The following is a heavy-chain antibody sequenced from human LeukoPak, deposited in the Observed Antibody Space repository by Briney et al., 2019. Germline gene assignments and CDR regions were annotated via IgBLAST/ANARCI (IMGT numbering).Heavy chain of an antibody. D-gene: IGHD6-6*01. CDR1: GGSISGSSYY. CDR3: ARHGPESSSYDY. CDR2: IYYSGST. Sequence: SETLSLTCTVSGGSISGSSYYWGWIRQPPGKGLEWIGSIYYSGSTYYNPSLKSRVTISVDTSKNQFSLKLSSVTAADTAVYYCARHGPESSSYDYWGQGTLVTVSS. J-gene: IGHJ4*02. V-gene: IGHV4-39*01.